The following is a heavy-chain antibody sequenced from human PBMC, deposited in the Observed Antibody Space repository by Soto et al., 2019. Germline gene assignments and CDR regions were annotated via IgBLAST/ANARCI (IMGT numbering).Heavy chain of an antibody. CDR2: ISAYNGNT. CDR1: GYTFTSYG. CDR3: ARDVPTVTTGGADY. Sequence: QVQLVQSGVEVEKPGASVKVSCKASGYTFTSYGISWVRQAPGQGLEWMGWISAYNGNTNYAQKFPGRVTMTTDTSTSTAYMELRSLRSDDTAVYYCARDVPTVTTGGADYWGQGTLVTVSS. J-gene: IGHJ4*02. V-gene: IGHV1-18*01. D-gene: IGHD4-17*01.